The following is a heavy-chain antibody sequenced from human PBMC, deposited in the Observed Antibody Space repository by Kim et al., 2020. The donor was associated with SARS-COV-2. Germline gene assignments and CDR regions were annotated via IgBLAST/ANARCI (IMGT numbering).Heavy chain of an antibody. V-gene: IGHV4-34*01. CDR1: GGSFSGYY. Sequence: SETLSLTCAVYGGSFSGYYCSWIRQPPGKGLEWIGEINHSGSTNYNPSLKSRVTISVDTSKNQFSLKMSSVTAADTAVYYCARVVRSFGVVIISYYYYYYMDVWGKGTTVTVSS. CDR3: ARVVRSFGVVIISYYYYYYMDV. CDR2: INHSGST. D-gene: IGHD3-3*01. J-gene: IGHJ6*03.